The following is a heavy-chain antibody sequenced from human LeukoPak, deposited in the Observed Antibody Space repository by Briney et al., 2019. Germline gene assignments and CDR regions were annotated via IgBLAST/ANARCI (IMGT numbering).Heavy chain of an antibody. J-gene: IGHJ4*02. V-gene: IGHV3-21*01. CDR2: ISSSSSYI. Sequence: GGSLRLSCAASGFTFSSYSMNWVRQAPGKGLEWVSSISSSSSYIYYADSVKGRFTISRDNAKNSLYLQMNSLRAEDTAVYYCASLDDSSGDYEGTLDYWGQGTLVTVSS. CDR3: ASLDDSSGDYEGTLDY. CDR1: GFTFSSYS. D-gene: IGHD3-22*01.